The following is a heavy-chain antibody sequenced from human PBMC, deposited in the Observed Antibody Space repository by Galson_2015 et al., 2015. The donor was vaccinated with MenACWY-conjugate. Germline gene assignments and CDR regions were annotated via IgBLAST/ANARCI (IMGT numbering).Heavy chain of an antibody. Sequence: PGKGLEWVSVLSASGGHTYYADSVKGRFTISRDNFKNTLSLQMNSLRAEDTAVYYCAKVLGGYGDYYDYWGQGTLVTVSS. CDR2: LSASGGHT. D-gene: IGHD4-17*01. V-gene: IGHV3-23*01. J-gene: IGHJ4*02. CDR3: AKVLGGYGDYYDY.